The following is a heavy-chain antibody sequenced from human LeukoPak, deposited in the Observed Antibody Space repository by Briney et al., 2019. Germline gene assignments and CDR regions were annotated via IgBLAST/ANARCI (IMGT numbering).Heavy chain of an antibody. CDR3: ARDRAPITMVRGVINWFDP. V-gene: IGHV1-3*01. CDR2: INAGNGNT. J-gene: IGHJ5*02. Sequence: ASVKVSCTASGYTFTSYAMHWVRQAPGQRLEWMGWINAGNGNTKYSQKFQGRVTITRDTSASTAYMELSSLRSEDTAVYYCARDRAPITMVRGVINWFDPWGQGTLVTVSS. D-gene: IGHD3-10*01. CDR1: GYTFTSYA.